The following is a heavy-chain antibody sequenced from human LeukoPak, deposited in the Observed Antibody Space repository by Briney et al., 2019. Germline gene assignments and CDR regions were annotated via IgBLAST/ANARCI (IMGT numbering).Heavy chain of an antibody. CDR1: GGSISSYY. V-gene: IGHV4-59*01. D-gene: IGHD3-16*01. Sequence: SETLSLTCTASGGSISSYYWSWIRQPPGKGLEWIGYIYYSGSTNYNPSLKSRVTISVDTSKNQFSLKLSSVTAADTAVYYCASLPGGGGTGYWGQGTLVTVSS. CDR3: ASLPGGGGTGY. CDR2: IYYSGST. J-gene: IGHJ4*02.